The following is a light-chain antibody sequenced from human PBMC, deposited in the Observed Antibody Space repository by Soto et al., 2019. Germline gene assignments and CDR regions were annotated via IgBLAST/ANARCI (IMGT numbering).Light chain of an antibody. J-gene: IGKJ3*01. Sequence: DIQLAQSPSFLSASVGDRVTITCRASQAIKSYLAWYHQKPGKAPKILIYDASTLQGGVPSRFSGSGYGTQFTLTISNLQPGDLGTYYCQQLDSYPRTFGPGTKVEIK. CDR1: QAIKSY. V-gene: IGKV1-9*01. CDR2: DAS. CDR3: QQLDSYPRT.